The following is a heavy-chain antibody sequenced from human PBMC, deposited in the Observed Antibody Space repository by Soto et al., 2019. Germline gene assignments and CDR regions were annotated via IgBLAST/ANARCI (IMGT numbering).Heavy chain of an antibody. CDR3: ARVKQPRGAYDSPLDY. D-gene: IGHD3-16*01. V-gene: IGHV3-33*01. CDR2: IRYDGSRK. J-gene: IGHJ4*01. CDR1: GFIFSSYG. Sequence: QVQLVESGGGVVQPGRSLRLSCTPSGFIFSSYGMHWVRQAPGKGLEWLAVIRYDGSRKYYADSVQGRFTISRDNSENTLFLRMISLRDEDTAVYYCARVKQPRGAYDSPLDYWGHGTMVTVSS.